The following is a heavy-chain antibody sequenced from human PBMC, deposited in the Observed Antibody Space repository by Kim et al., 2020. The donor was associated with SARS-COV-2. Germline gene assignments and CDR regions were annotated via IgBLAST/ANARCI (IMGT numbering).Heavy chain of an antibody. CDR3: ARDIVVVPPAIVLRSGMEV. V-gene: IGHV3-30*03. J-gene: IGHJ6*02. CDR1: GFTFDNFG. Sequence: GGSLRLSCAASGFTFDNFGMHWVRQAPGKGLEWVAIIAYDGKDKFYADFVKGRITTSRDNSKNTLYLQMNALRPEDTAVYYCARDIVVVPPAIVLRSGMEVWGQGTAVLVS. CDR2: IAYDGKDK. D-gene: IGHD2-2*01.